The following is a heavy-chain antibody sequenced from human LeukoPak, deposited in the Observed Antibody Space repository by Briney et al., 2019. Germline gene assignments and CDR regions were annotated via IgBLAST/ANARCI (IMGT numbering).Heavy chain of an antibody. D-gene: IGHD3-16*01. J-gene: IGHJ4*02. CDR1: GGSFSGYY. V-gene: IGHV4-34*01. CDR2: INHSGST. CDR3: ARGPPKGGLFDY. Sequence: PSETLSLTCAVYGGSFSGYYWSWIRQPPGKGLEWIGEINHSGSTNYNPSLKSRVTISVDTSKNQFSLKLSSVTAADTAVYYCARGPPKGGLFDYWGQGTLVTVSS.